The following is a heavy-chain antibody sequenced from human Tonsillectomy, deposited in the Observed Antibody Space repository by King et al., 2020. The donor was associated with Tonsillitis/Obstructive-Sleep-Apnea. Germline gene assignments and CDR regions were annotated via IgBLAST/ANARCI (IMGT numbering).Heavy chain of an antibody. CDR2: IYSGGST. Sequence: VQLVESGGGLIHPGGSLRLSCAASGFSVSRSFMSWVRQAPGKGLEWVSVIYSGGSTYHRDAVKGRFTISRDNSQNSLYLQMISLRADDTAVYFCGAWAPTDALDIWGQGTVVTVSS. CDR1: GFSVSRSF. CDR3: GAWAPTDALDI. D-gene: IGHD1-26*01. J-gene: IGHJ3*02. V-gene: IGHV3-53*01.